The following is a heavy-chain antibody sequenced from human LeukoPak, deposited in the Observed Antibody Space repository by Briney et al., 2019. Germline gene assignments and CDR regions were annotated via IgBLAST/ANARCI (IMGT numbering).Heavy chain of an antibody. V-gene: IGHV1-46*01. D-gene: IGHD1-26*01. Sequence: ASVKVSCKASGYTFTSFYMHWVRQAPGQGLEWMGIINPSSGSTSNAQKFQGRVTMTRDTSTSTVYMELSSLRSEDTAVYYCAKDQRWESPHYLDSWGQGTLVTVSS. CDR1: GYTFTSFY. CDR3: AKDQRWESPHYLDS. CDR2: INPSSGST. J-gene: IGHJ4*02.